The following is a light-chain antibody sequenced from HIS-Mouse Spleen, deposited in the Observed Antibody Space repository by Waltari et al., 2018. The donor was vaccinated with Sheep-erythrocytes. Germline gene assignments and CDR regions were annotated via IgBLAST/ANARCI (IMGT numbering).Light chain of an antibody. J-gene: IGKJ3*01. CDR3: QQYYSTPFT. V-gene: IGKV4-1*01. CDR1: PSVLYSSNNKTY. CDR2: WAS. Sequence: DIVMTQSPDSLAVSLGERATINCKSSPSVLYSSNNKTYLAWYQQKPGQTPKLLLYWASTRESGVPDRFSGSGSGTDFTLTISSLQAEDVAVYYCQQYYSTPFTFGPGTKVDIK.